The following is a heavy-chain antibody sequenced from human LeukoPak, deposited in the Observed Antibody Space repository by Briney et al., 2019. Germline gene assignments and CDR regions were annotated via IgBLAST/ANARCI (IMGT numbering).Heavy chain of an antibody. J-gene: IGHJ4*02. Sequence: ASVKVSCKASGYTFTGYYMHWVRQAPGQGLEWMGWINPNSGGTNYAQKFQGRVTMTRDTPISTAYMELSRLRSDDTAVYYCARDFDCSSTSCYGTFDYWGQGTLVTVSS. D-gene: IGHD2-2*01. V-gene: IGHV1-2*02. CDR1: GYTFTGYY. CDR2: INPNSGGT. CDR3: ARDFDCSSTSCYGTFDY.